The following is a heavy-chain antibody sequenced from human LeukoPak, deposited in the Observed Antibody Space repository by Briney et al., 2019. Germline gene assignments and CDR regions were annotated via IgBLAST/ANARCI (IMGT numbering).Heavy chain of an antibody. CDR2: IKQDGSAK. CDR1: GFTYITYW. V-gene: IGHV3-7*03. CDR3: ARRYFDS. J-gene: IGHJ4*02. Sequence: GGSLRLSCAASGFTYITYWMHWVRQAPGKGLEWVANIKQDGSAKYYVDSVKGRFTISRDNAKNSLYLQMNSLRAEDTAVYYCARRYFDSWGQGTLVTVSS.